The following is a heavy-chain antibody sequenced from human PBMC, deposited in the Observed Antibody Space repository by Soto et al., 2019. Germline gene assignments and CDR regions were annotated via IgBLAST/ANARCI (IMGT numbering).Heavy chain of an antibody. CDR1: GGSISSYY. J-gene: IGHJ4*02. Sequence: PSETLSLTCTVSGGSISSYYWSWIRQPPGKGLEWIGYIYYSGSTNYNPSLKSRVTISVDTSKNQFSLKLSSVTAADTAVYYCARLPSSAYYFSPPDYWGQGTLVTVSS. V-gene: IGHV4-59*08. CDR3: ARLPSSAYYFSPPDY. D-gene: IGHD3-22*01. CDR2: IYYSGST.